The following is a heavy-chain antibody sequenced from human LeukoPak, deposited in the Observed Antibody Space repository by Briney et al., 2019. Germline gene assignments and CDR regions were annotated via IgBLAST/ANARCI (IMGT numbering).Heavy chain of an antibody. Sequence: PSETLYLTCTVSGGSISSSSYYWGWIRQPPGKGLEWIGSIYYSGSTYYNPSLKSRVTISVDTSKNQFSLKLSSVTAADTAVYYCATASTAMVGAFDYWGQGTLVTVSS. CDR1: GGSISSSSYY. CDR2: IYYSGST. V-gene: IGHV4-39*01. D-gene: IGHD5-18*01. J-gene: IGHJ4*02. CDR3: ATASTAMVGAFDY.